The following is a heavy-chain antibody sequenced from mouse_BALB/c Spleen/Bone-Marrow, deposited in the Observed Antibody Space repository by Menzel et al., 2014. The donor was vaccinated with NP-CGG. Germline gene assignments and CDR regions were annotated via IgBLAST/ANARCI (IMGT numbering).Heavy chain of an antibody. Sequence: VHLVESGAELVRPGSSVKISCESSGYVFSTYWINWVKQRPGQGLEWIGQIYPGDGDTDYNGKFKDKATLTADKSSNTAYMQLSSLTSEGSAVYLCARGGISVDHRGQGTPLTVSS. V-gene: IGHV1-80*01. CDR1: GYVFSTYW. CDR3: ARGGISVDH. CDR2: IYPGDGDT. J-gene: IGHJ2*01.